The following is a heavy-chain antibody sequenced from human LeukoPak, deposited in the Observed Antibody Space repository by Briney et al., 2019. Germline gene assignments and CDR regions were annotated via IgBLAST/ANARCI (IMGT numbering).Heavy chain of an antibody. CDR1: GFTASSNY. D-gene: IGHD3-22*01. Sequence: GGSLRLSCAASGFTASSNYMNWVRQAPGKGLEWVSVIYSGGSTYYADSVKGRFTISRDNSKNTLYLQMNSLRAEDTAVYYCARENYYDSSEYYFDYWGQGTLVTVSS. CDR2: IYSGGST. CDR3: ARENYYDSSEYYFDY. V-gene: IGHV3-66*01. J-gene: IGHJ4*02.